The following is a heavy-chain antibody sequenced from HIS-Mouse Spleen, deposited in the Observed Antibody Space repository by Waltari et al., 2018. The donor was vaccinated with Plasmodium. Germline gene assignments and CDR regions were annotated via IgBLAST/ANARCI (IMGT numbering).Heavy chain of an antibody. CDR1: GGSIRSYC. V-gene: IGHV4-59*08. CDR3: ARLRYSYGYFDY. CDR2: IYYSGST. Sequence: QVQLQESGPGLVKPSETLSLTCTVSGGSIRSYCWTWIRQPPGKGLEWIGYIYYSGSTNYNPSLKSRVTISVDTSKNQFSLKLSSVTAADTAVYYCARLRYSYGYFDYWGQGTLVTVSS. J-gene: IGHJ4*02. D-gene: IGHD5-18*01.